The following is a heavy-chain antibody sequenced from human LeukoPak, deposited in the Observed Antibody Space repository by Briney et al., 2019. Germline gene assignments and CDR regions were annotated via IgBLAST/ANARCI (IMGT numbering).Heavy chain of an antibody. CDR3: AKDSSTGGSYFDY. Sequence: PGGSLRLSCAASGFTVSSNYMSWVRQAPGKGLEWVSVIYRGGNTYYTDSVKGRFTISSDNSKNSLYLQMSSLRAEDTAVYYCAKDSSTGGSYFDYWGQGTLVTVSS. CDR1: GFTVSSNY. J-gene: IGHJ4*02. CDR2: IYRGGNT. D-gene: IGHD1-26*01. V-gene: IGHV3-53*05.